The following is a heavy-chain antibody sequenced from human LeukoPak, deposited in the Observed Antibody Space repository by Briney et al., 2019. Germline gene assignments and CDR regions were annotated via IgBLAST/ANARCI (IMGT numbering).Heavy chain of an antibody. Sequence: SETLSLTCAVSGGSISSSNWWNWVRQPPGKGLEWMGENYHSSGTIYNPSLMSRVTISVDKSKNQFSLKLSSVPAADTPVYYCARSQTRLDAFDIWGQGPMVTVSS. CDR2: NYHSSGT. V-gene: IGHV4-4*02. CDR3: ARSQTRLDAFDI. J-gene: IGHJ3*02. CDR1: GGSISSSNW. D-gene: IGHD3-22*01.